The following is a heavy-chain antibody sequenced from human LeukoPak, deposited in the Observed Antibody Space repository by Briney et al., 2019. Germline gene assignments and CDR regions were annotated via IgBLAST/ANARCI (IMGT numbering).Heavy chain of an antibody. Sequence: ASVKVSCKASGGTSSSYAISWVRQAPGQGLEWMGGIIPIFGTANYARKFQGRVTITADESTSTAYMELSSLRSEDTAVYYCATQTYALFDYWGQGTLVTVSS. CDR1: GGTSSSYA. V-gene: IGHV1-69*13. CDR2: IIPIFGTA. CDR3: ATQTYALFDY. D-gene: IGHD2-2*01. J-gene: IGHJ4*02.